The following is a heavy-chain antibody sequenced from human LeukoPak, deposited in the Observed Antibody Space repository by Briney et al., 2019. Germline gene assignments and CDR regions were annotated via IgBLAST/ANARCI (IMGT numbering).Heavy chain of an antibody. CDR2: IRYDGSNK. V-gene: IGHV3-30*02. J-gene: IGHJ4*02. Sequence: GGSLRLSCAASGFTFSSFGMHWVRQTPGKGLHWVAFIRYDGSNKYYADSVKGRFTISRVNAKNSLFLQMNSLRAEDTAVYYCARGSFDYWGQGTLVTVSS. CDR3: ARGSFDY. CDR1: GFTFSSFG.